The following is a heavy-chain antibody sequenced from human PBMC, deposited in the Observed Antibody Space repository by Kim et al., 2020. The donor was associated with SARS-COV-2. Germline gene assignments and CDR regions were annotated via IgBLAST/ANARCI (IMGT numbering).Heavy chain of an antibody. CDR2: NT. V-gene: IGHV1-18*01. Sequence: NTNYAQKPQGRVTMTTDTSTSTAYMELRSLRSDDTAVYYCARDRDIVVDYWGQGTLVTVSS. J-gene: IGHJ4*02. CDR3: ARDRDIVVDY. D-gene: IGHD2-2*01.